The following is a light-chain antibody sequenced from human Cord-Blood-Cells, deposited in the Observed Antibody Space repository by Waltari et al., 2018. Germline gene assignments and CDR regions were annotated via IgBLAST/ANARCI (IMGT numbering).Light chain of an antibody. CDR3: QQYNSYPYT. V-gene: IGKV1-16*02. Sequence: DILMTPSTPPWSASVGDRVATTCRAIQGISNSLGWFQQKPRNAPKSLIYAASSLQSGVPSKFSGSGSGTDFTLTISSLQPEDFATYYCQQYNSYPYTFGQGTKLEIK. CDR2: AAS. J-gene: IGKJ2*01. CDR1: QGISNS.